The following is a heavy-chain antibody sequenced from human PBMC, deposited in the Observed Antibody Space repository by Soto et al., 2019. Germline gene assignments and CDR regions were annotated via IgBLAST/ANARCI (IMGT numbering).Heavy chain of an antibody. CDR3: ARGPRLRYYYYGMDV. V-gene: IGHV4-30-2*01. CDR1: GGSISSGGYS. J-gene: IGHJ6*02. D-gene: IGHD5-12*01. Sequence: PSETLSLTFAVSGGSISSGGYSWSWIRQPPGKGLEWIGYMHHSGSTYYNPSLKSRVTISIDRSKNQFSLKLSSVTAADTAVYYCARGPRLRYYYYGMDVWGQGTTVTVSS. CDR2: MHHSGST.